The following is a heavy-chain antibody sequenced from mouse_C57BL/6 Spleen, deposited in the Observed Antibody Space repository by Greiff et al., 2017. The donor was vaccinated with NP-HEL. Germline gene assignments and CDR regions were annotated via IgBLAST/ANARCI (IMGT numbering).Heavy chain of an antibody. CDR2: IYPGSGST. Sequence: QVQLQQPGAELVKPGASVKMSCKASGYTFTSYWITWVKQRPGQGLEWIGDIYPGSGSTNYNEKFKSKATMTVDTSSTTAYMQLSSLTSEDSAVYYCARDTTVFDYWGQGTTLTVSS. V-gene: IGHV1-55*01. CDR3: ARDTTVFDY. J-gene: IGHJ2*01. D-gene: IGHD1-1*01. CDR1: GYTFTSYW.